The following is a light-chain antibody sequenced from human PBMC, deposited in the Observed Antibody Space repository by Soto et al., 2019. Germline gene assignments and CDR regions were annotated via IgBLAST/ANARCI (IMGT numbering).Light chain of an antibody. Sequence: QSVLTQPPSASGTPGQRVTISCSGSSSNIGSNTVNWYQQLPGTAPKLLIYSNNHRPSGVPDRFSGSKSGTSASLAISGLQSVDEADYYCAAWDDSLNGRVFGTGTKVTVL. CDR3: AAWDDSLNGRV. J-gene: IGLJ1*01. CDR1: SSNIGSNT. CDR2: SNN. V-gene: IGLV1-44*01.